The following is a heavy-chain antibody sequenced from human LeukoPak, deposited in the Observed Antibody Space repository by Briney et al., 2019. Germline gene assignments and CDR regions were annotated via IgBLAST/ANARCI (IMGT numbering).Heavy chain of an antibody. Sequence: GGSLRLSCAASGFTFNHAWMSWVRQAPGKGLEWVGRIESKTNGGTTDYAAPVKGRFTISRDDSKNTLYLQMNSLKTEDTAVYYCTWVGARYYFDYWGQGTLVTVSS. V-gene: IGHV3-15*04. D-gene: IGHD1-26*01. CDR3: TWVGARYYFDY. CDR2: IESKTNGGTT. J-gene: IGHJ4*02. CDR1: GFTFNHAW.